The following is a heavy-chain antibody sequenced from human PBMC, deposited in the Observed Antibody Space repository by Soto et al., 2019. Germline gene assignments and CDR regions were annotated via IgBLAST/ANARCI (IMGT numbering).Heavy chain of an antibody. CDR1: GYIFTSYC. CDR3: ARGGISHYYDSSGYYYNFDY. CDR2: ISAYNGNT. J-gene: IGHJ4*02. Sequence: ASVKVSGEASGYIFTSYCISWVRQAPGQGLEWMGWISAYNGNTNYAQKLQGRVTMTTDTSTSTAYMELRSLRPDDTAVYYCARGGISHYYDSSGYYYNFDYWGQGTLVTVSS. D-gene: IGHD3-22*01. V-gene: IGHV1-18*01.